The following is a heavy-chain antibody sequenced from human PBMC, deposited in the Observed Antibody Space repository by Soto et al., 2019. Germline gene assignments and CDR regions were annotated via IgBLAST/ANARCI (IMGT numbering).Heavy chain of an antibody. CDR3: ARSVGGDDDAFDI. Sequence: PSETLSLTCTVSGGSISSGGYYWSWIRQHPGKGLEWIGYIYYSGSTYYNPSLKSRVTISVDTSKNQFSLKLSSVTAADTAVYYCARSVGGDDDAFDIRGQGTMVTVSS. CDR2: IYYSGST. D-gene: IGHD3-10*01. J-gene: IGHJ3*02. V-gene: IGHV4-31*03. CDR1: GGSISSGGYY.